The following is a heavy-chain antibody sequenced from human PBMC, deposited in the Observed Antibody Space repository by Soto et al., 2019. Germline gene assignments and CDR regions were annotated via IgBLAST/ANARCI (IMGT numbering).Heavy chain of an antibody. CDR3: ASPPTIEVDGPDC. Sequence: ETLTVTWAVCCGSISGEPYDRGWIRQPPGKGLEWLGSIGDDWRVYYNPSLTGRATLFVDTSKNRLYLNLNSVTAADTAVYHCASPPTIEVDGPDCWGQRILVTASS. CDR2: IGDDWRV. V-gene: IGHV4-39*02. CDR1: CGSISGEPYD. J-gene: IGHJ4*02. D-gene: IGHD6-19*01.